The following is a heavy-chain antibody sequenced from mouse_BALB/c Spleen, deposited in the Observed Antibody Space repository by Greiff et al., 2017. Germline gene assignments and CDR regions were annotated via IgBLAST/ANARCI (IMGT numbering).Heavy chain of an antibody. CDR1: GFTFSSYA. J-gene: IGHJ3*01. CDR3: ARGDFTGSFAY. Sequence: EVKLMESGGGLVKPGGSLKLSCAASGFTFSSYAMSWVRQSPEKRLEWVAEISSGGSYTYYPDTVTGRFTISRDNAKNTLYLEMSSLRSEDTAMYYCARGDFTGSFAYWGQGTLVTVSA. CDR2: ISSGGSYT. V-gene: IGHV5-9-4*01. D-gene: IGHD4-1*01.